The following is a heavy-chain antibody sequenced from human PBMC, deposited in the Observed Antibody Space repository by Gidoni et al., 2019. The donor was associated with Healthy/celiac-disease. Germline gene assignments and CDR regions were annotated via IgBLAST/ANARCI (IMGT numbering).Heavy chain of an antibody. CDR2: IGTAGDT. Sequence: EVQLVESGGGLVQPGGSLRLSCAASGFTFSSYDMHWVRQATGKGLEWVSAIGTAGDTYYPGSVKGRFTISRENAKNSLYLQMNSLRAGDTAVYYCARTSRSGNIVVVTATQYWYFDLWGRGTLVTVSS. CDR1: GFTFSSYD. CDR3: ARTSRSGNIVVVTATQYWYFDL. D-gene: IGHD2-21*02. V-gene: IGHV3-13*01. J-gene: IGHJ2*01.